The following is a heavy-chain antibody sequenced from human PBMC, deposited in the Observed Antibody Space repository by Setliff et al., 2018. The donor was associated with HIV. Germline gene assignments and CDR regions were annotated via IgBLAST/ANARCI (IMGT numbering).Heavy chain of an antibody. Sequence: LSLTCSVSGGSFSGYYWSWIRQPPGKGLEWIGYIYIYNSGSTNYNPSLTSRVTISADTSRNQFSLKLTSVTAADTAIYYCARGVNFDYWDQGTQVTVSS. CDR2: IYIYNSGST. J-gene: IGHJ4*02. D-gene: IGHD3-3*01. V-gene: IGHV4-59*01. CDR3: ARGVNFDY. CDR1: GGSFSGYY.